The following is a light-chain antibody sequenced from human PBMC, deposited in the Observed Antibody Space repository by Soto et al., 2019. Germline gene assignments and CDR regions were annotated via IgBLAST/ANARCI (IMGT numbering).Light chain of an antibody. J-gene: IGKJ5*01. Sequence: EIVLTQSPATLSLSPGETATLSCRASQSVSSSLAWYQQRPGQAPRLLIHDASHRAAGIPARFSGSGFGTDFTLTISSLEPEDAAVYYCQQRSNWPPITFGQGTRLEIK. CDR1: QSVSSS. V-gene: IGKV3-11*01. CDR2: DAS. CDR3: QQRSNWPPIT.